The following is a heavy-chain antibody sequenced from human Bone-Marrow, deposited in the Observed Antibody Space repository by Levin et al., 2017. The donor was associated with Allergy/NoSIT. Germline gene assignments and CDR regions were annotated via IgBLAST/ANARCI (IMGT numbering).Heavy chain of an antibody. CDR2: IYSRGTT. CDR3: ARPYAGAGPHYYFYL. V-gene: IGHV4-39*07. CDR1: GGSISRSDY. Sequence: GSLRLSCTVSGGSISRSDYWGWIRQSPGKGLEWIGSIYSRGTTYFNPSLKGRVTISIDTSKNHFSLKVTSLTAADTAVYYWARPYAGAGPHYYFYLWGQGSLVTVSS. J-gene: IGHJ4*02. D-gene: IGHD6-19*01.